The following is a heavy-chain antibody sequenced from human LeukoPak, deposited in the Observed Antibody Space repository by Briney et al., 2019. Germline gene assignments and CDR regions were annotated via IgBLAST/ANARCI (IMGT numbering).Heavy chain of an antibody. CDR2: MNPNSGNT. D-gene: IGHD2-2*01. Sequence: ASVKVSCKASGYTFTSYDINWLRQATGQGLEWMGWMNPNSGNTGYAQKFQGRVTMTRNTSISTAYMELSSLRSEDTAVYYCARGRGQRRSTSNQLDPWGQGTLVTVSS. CDR1: GYTFTSYD. V-gene: IGHV1-8*01. J-gene: IGHJ5*02. CDR3: ARGRGQRRSTSNQLDP.